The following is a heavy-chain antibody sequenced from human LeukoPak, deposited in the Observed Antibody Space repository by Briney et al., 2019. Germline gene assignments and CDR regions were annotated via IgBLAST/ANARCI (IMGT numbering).Heavy chain of an antibody. Sequence: PSETLSLTCTVSGGSISSYYWSWIRQPPGKGLEWIGYIYYSGSTNYNPSLKSRVTISVDTSKNQLSLKLSSVTAADTAVYYCARTYYYGSGSYYLDYWGQGTLVTVSS. CDR2: IYYSGST. J-gene: IGHJ4*02. D-gene: IGHD3-10*01. CDR1: GGSISSYY. CDR3: ARTYYYGSGSYYLDY. V-gene: IGHV4-59*01.